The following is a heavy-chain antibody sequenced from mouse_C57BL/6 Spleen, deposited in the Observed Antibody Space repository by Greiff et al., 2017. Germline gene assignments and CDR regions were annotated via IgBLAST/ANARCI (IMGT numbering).Heavy chain of an antibody. CDR3: ARRTDGYYEYFDV. J-gene: IGHJ1*03. CDR1: GYTFTSYW. V-gene: IGHV1-72*01. D-gene: IGHD2-3*01. CDR2: IDPNSGGT. Sequence: QVQLQQPGAELVKPGASVKLSCKASGYTFTSYWMHWVKQRPGRGLECIGRIDPNSGGTKYNEKFKSKATLTVDKPSSTAYMQLSSLTSEDSAVYYCARRTDGYYEYFDVWGTGTTVTVSS.